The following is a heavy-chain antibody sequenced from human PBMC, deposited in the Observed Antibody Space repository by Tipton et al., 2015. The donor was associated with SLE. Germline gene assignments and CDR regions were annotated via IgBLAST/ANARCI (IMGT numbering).Heavy chain of an antibody. CDR1: GFTFDDYA. D-gene: IGHD5-24*01. J-gene: IGHJ4*02. CDR3: AKARDGYLYYFDY. V-gene: IGHV3-9*01. CDR2: ISWNSGSI. Sequence: SLRLSCAASGFTFDDYATHWVRQAPGKGLEWVSGISWNSGSIGYADSVKGRFTISRDNAKNSLYLQMNSLGAEDTALYYCAKARDGYLYYFDYWGQGTLVTVSS.